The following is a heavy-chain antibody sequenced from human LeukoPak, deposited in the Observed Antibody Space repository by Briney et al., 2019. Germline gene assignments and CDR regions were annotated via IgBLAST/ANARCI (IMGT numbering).Heavy chain of an antibody. CDR1: GGTFSSYA. V-gene: IGHV1-69*04. CDR2: IIPILGIA. J-gene: IGHJ4*02. CDR3: ARDLSLVVVPAAIFGY. D-gene: IGHD2-2*02. Sequence: SVKVSCKASGGTFSSYAISWVRQAPGQGLEWMGRIIPILGIANYAQKFQGRVTMTRDTSISTAYMELSRLRSDDTAVYYCARDLSLVVVPAAIFGYWGQGTLVTVSS.